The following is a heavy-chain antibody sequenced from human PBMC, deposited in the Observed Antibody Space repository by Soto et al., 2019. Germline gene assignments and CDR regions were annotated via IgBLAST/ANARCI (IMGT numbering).Heavy chain of an antibody. J-gene: IGHJ3*02. CDR1: GGSISSYY. CDR3: ARYSSGWYKYAFDI. V-gene: IGHV4-59*01. Sequence: PAATLSPTYTVYGGSISSYYWIWIRQPPGKGLEWIGYIYYSGSTNYNPSLTRRVTISVDTSKNQFSLKLSSVTAADTAVYYCARYSSGWYKYAFDIWGQGTMVTVSS. CDR2: IYYSGST. D-gene: IGHD6-19*01.